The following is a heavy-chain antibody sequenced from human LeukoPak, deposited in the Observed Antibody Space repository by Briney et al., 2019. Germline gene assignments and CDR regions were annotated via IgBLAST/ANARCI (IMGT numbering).Heavy chain of an antibody. Sequence: SETLSLTCTVSGGSISSYYWSWIRQPAGKGLEWIGRIYTSGSTNYNPSLKSRVTISVDTSKNQFSLKLSSVTAADTAVYYCARRYLYSSSSGGTFDYWGQGTLVTVSS. V-gene: IGHV4-4*07. CDR2: IYTSGST. CDR3: ARRYLYSSSSGGTFDY. J-gene: IGHJ4*02. CDR1: GGSISSYY. D-gene: IGHD6-6*01.